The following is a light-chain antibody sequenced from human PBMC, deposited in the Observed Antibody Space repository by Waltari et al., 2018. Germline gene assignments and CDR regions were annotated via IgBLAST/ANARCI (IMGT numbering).Light chain of an antibody. CDR2: DAT. Sequence: SALTQPDSVSGSPGQSITISCSGISSDSGGFNYVSWYQQHPGEAPKVIIYDATKRPSGVSNRFSGSKSCSSASLTISGLQPEDEADYYCCSFTSSTTGIFGGGTKLTVL. CDR1: SSDSGGFNY. J-gene: IGLJ2*01. CDR3: CSFTSSTTGI. V-gene: IGLV2-14*03.